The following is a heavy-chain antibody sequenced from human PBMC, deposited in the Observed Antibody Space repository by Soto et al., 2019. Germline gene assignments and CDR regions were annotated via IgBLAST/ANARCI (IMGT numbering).Heavy chain of an antibody. V-gene: IGHV4-59*01. CDR1: GGSSSSYY. D-gene: IGHD6-19*01. CDR3: ARATVSNSSGWYRWFDP. J-gene: IGHJ5*02. Sequence: LETLPHTWTVSGGSSSSYYWSWIRQPTGKGLEWIGYIYYSGSTNYNPPLKSRVTISVDTSKNQFSLKLSSVTAADTAVYYCARATVSNSSGWYRWFDPWGQGTLVTVSS. CDR2: IYYSGST.